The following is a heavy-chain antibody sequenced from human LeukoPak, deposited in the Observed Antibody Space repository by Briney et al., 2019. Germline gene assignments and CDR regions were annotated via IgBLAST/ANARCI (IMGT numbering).Heavy chain of an antibody. Sequence: PGGSLRLSCAASGFTVSSNYMSWVRQAPGKGLEWVSVIYSGGSTYYADSVKGRFTISGDNSKNTLYLQIDGLRAEDTAIYYCAKDRDEYGDFAFDYWGQGTLVTVSS. D-gene: IGHD4-17*01. CDR1: GFTVSSNY. CDR2: IYSGGST. J-gene: IGHJ4*02. CDR3: AKDRDEYGDFAFDY. V-gene: IGHV3-53*01.